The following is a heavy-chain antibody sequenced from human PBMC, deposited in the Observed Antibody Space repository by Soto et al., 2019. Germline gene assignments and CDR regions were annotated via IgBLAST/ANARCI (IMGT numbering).Heavy chain of an antibody. J-gene: IGHJ4*02. D-gene: IGHD3-22*01. V-gene: IGHV1-24*01. Sequence: ASVKVSCKVSGYTLTELSMHWVRQAPGKGLEWMGGFDPEDGETIYAQKFQGRVTMTEDTSTDTAYMELSSLRSEDTAVYYCATETYDSSGYIFDYSGQGTLVIVSS. CDR2: FDPEDGET. CDR3: ATETYDSSGYIFDY. CDR1: GYTLTELS.